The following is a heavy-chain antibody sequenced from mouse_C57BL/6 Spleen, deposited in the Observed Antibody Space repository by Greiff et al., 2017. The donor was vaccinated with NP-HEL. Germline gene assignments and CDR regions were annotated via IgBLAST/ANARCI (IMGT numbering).Heavy chain of an antibody. CDR3: TTQPYDYDGYFDY. V-gene: IGHV14-4*01. J-gene: IGHJ2*01. CDR1: GFNIKDDY. D-gene: IGHD2-4*01. CDR2: IDPENGDT. Sequence: EVQLQQSGAELVRPGASVKLSCTASGFNIKDDYMHWVKQRPEQGLEWIGWIDPENGDTEYASKFQGKATITADTSSNKAYLQLSSLTSADTAVYYCTTQPYDYDGYFDYWGQGTTLTVSS.